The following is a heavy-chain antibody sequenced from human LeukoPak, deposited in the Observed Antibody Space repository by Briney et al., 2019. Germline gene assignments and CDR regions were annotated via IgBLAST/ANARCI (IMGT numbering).Heavy chain of an antibody. D-gene: IGHD6-19*01. J-gene: IGHJ4*02. V-gene: IGHV3-64D*06. CDR2: ISSNGGST. CDR3: VKDREVAGTVFDY. Sequence: GRSLRLSCSASGFTFSSYAMHWVRQAPGKGLEYVSAISSNGGSTYYADSVKGRFTISRDNSKNTLYLQMSSLRAEDTAVYYCVKDREVAGTVFDYWGQGTLVTVSS. CDR1: GFTFSSYA.